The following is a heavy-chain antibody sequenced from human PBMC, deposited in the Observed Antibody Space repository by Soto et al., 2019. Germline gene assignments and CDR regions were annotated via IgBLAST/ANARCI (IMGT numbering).Heavy chain of an antibody. D-gene: IGHD3-10*01. CDR2: ISVGGGTT. V-gene: IGHV3-23*01. CDR1: GFTFSSYA. Sequence: GGSLRLSCAASGFTFSSYAMSWVLQGPGKGLEWVSGISVGGGTTYYADSVKGRFAISRDNSKNTLYLQMNSLRAEDTAVYYCAKEDRSGTYKTYFDFWGQGTLVTVSS. CDR3: AKEDRSGTYKTYFDF. J-gene: IGHJ4*02.